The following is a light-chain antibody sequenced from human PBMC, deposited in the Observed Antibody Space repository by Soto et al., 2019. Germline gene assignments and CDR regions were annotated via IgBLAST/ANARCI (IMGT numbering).Light chain of an antibody. V-gene: IGLV1-51*01. CDR1: SSNIGNNY. Sequence: QSVLTQPPSVSAAPGQKVTISCSGSSSNIGNNYVSWYQQVPGTAPKLLIYDNNKRPSGNPDRFSGSKSGTSATLDISGLQTGDEADYYCGTWDSSLSVHVFGTGTKLTVL. CDR3: GTWDSSLSVHV. CDR2: DNN. J-gene: IGLJ1*01.